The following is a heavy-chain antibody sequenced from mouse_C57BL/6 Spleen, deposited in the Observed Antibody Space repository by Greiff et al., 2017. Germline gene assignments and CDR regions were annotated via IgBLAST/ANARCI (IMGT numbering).Heavy chain of an antibody. J-gene: IGHJ3*01. Sequence: QVQLKQSGPGLVAPSQSLSITCTVSGFSLTSYGVSWVRQPPGKGLEWLGVIWGAGRTNYHSALISRLSISNDNSTSNVVIKMNSQRTNDTATYYCTKEGFAYWGQGTRGTVSA. CDR2: IWGAGRT. CDR3: TKEGFAY. CDR1: GFSLTSYG. V-gene: IGHV2-3*01.